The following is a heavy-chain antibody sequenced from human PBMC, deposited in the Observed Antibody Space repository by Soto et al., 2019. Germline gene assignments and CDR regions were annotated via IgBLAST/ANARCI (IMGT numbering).Heavy chain of an antibody. CDR3: ERGEITLLGGMDV. Sequence: SETLSLTCTVSGGSFRGYYWGWVGQPPGKGLEWIGEINHSGSSNYHPSLKSRVTISVATSKNQFSLTVNSVTPANTAVYYCERGEITLLGGMDVWGQGTTVTVS. D-gene: IGHD3-10*01. J-gene: IGHJ6*02. CDR2: INHSGSS. V-gene: IGHV4-34*01. CDR1: GGSFRGYY.